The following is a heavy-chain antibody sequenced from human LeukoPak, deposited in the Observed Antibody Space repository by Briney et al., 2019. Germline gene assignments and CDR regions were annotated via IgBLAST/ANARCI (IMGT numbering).Heavy chain of an antibody. CDR3: ARIGRITIFGVGPFDY. J-gene: IGHJ4*02. D-gene: IGHD3-3*01. CDR2: IYYSGST. V-gene: IGHV4-39*07. CDR1: GGSISTSSTYY. Sequence: PSETLSLTCTVSGGSISTSSTYYWGWIRQPPGKGLEWIGSIYYSGSTYYNPSLKSRVTISVDTSKNQFSQKLSSVTAADTAVYYCARIGRITIFGVGPFDYWGQGTLVTVSS.